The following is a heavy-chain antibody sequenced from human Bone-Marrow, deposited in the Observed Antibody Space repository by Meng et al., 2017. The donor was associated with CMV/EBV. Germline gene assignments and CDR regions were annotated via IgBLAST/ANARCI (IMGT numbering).Heavy chain of an antibody. Sequence: GGSLRLSCAASGFTFSDYYMTWIRQAPGKGLEWVSYISTSGSAIYYADSVRGRFTISRDNAKNSLYLQMNSLRAEDTAVYYCARIAVAGNIDDYWGQGTLVTVSS. CDR2: ISTSGSAI. V-gene: IGHV3-11*04. D-gene: IGHD6-19*01. CDR3: ARIAVAGNIDDY. J-gene: IGHJ4*02. CDR1: GFTFSDYY.